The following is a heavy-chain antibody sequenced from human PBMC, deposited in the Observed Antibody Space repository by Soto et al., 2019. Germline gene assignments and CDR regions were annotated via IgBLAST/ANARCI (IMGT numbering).Heavy chain of an antibody. D-gene: IGHD3-16*01. Sequence: QVQLEESGPGLVKPSETLSLICSVSGVSMRNSYWTGIRQSAGKGLEWIGRISTSGNTNYNPSLNSRLTMSVDTSKTQVSLNLTSVTAADTAVYYCARGGGGPALGDPWGQGTLVTVSS. CDR1: GVSMRNSY. CDR2: ISTSGNT. J-gene: IGHJ5*02. CDR3: ARGGGGPALGDP. V-gene: IGHV4-4*07.